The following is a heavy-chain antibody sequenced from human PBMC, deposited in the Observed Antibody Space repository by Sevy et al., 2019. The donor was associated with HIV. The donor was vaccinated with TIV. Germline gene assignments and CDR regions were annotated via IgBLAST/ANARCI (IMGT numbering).Heavy chain of an antibody. J-gene: IGHJ4*02. CDR3: ARSSYYGSGSYYFDY. V-gene: IGHV4-34*01. CDR2: INHSGST. Sequence: SETLSLTCAVYGGSFSGYYWNWIRQPPGKGLEWIGEINHSGSTNYNPSLKRRVSISVDTSKNQFSLKLRSVTAADTAVYYCARSSYYGSGSYYFDYWGQGTLVTVSS. CDR1: GGSFSGYY. D-gene: IGHD3-10*01.